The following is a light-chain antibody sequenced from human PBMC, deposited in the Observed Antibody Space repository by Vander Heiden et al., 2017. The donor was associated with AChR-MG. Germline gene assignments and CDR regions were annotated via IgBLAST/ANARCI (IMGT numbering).Light chain of an antibody. CDR2: QDN. Sequence: SYELTQPPSVSVSPGQTAIITCPGDELGDKYACWYRQKPGQSPVLLIYQDNKRPSGIPERFSGSNSGNTATLTVSGTQAVDEADYYCQVWDSSTYVFGTGTKVTVL. J-gene: IGLJ1*01. V-gene: IGLV3-1*01. CDR3: QVWDSSTYV. CDR1: ELGDKY.